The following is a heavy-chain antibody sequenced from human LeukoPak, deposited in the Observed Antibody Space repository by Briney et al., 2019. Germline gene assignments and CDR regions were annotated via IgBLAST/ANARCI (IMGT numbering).Heavy chain of an antibody. CDR2: ISAYNGNT. CDR1: GYTFTSYG. V-gene: IGHV1-18*01. D-gene: IGHD5-12*01. CDR3: ARSRGYSGDDLNFDY. J-gene: IGHJ4*02. Sequence: ASVKVSCKASGYTFTSYGISWVRQAPGQGLEWMGWISAYNGNTNYAQKLQGRVTMTTDTSTSTAYMELRSLRSDDTAVYYCARSRGYSGDDLNFDYWGQGTLVTVSS.